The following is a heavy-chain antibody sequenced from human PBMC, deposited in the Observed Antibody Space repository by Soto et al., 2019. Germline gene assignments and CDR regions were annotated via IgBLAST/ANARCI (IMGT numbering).Heavy chain of an antibody. D-gene: IGHD3-16*01. Sequence: EAQLLESGGGLVQPGGSLRLSCEASTITFSTDGMSWVRQVPGKGLEWVSAMTGNGDSIYYAASVKGRFAISRDNSKNTLYLQMNGLRTDDTGIYYCAKDLWGVGSWGQGTLVTVSS. J-gene: IGHJ4*02. CDR1: TITFSTDG. CDR2: MTGNGDSI. V-gene: IGHV3-23*01. CDR3: AKDLWGVGS.